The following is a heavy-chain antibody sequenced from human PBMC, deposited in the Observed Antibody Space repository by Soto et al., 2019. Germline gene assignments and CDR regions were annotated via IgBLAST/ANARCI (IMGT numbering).Heavy chain of an antibody. J-gene: IGHJ4*02. V-gene: IGHV1-18*01. CDR2: ISAYNGNT. CDR1: GYTFTSYG. D-gene: IGHD6-19*01. Sequence: ASVKVSCKASGYTFTSYGISWVRQAPGQGLEWMGWISAYNGNTNYAQMLQGRVTMTRDTSTSTVYMELSSLRSEDTAVYYCARDRRWLASDYWGQGTLVTVSS. CDR3: ARDRRWLASDY.